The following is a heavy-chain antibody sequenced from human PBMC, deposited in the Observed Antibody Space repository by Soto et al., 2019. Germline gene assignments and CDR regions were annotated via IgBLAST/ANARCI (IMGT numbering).Heavy chain of an antibody. CDR2: ISAYNGNT. CDR3: ARSTLRFLEWLLYDDAFDI. J-gene: IGHJ3*02. V-gene: IGHV1-18*01. CDR1: GYTFTSYG. Sequence: GASVKVSCKASGYTFTSYGISWVRQAPGQGLEWMGWISAYNGNTNYAQKLQGRVTMTRDTSTSTVYMELSSLRSEDTAVYYCARSTLRFLEWLLYDDAFDIWGQGTMVTVSS. D-gene: IGHD3-3*01.